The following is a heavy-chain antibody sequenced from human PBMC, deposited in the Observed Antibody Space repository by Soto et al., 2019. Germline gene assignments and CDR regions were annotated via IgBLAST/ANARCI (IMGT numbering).Heavy chain of an antibody. V-gene: IGHV1-18*01. CDR1: GYTFTSYG. J-gene: IGHJ5*02. Sequence: GASVKVSCKASGYTFTSYGISLVRQAPGQGLEWMGWISAYNGNTNYAQKLQGRVTMTTDTSTSTAYMELRSLRSDDTAVYYCARVMGIVVVVAATWWFDPWGQGTLVTVSS. CDR3: ARVMGIVVVVAATWWFDP. D-gene: IGHD2-15*01. CDR2: ISAYNGNT.